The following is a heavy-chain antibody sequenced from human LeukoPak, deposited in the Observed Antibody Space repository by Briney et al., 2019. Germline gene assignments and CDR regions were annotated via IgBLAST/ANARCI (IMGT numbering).Heavy chain of an antibody. CDR1: GFTFSSYW. Sequence: PGGSLRLSCAASGFTFSSYWMHWVRQVPGKGLVWVARINPGGSSITYADSVKGRFTISRDNAKNTLYLQMDSLRAEDTGVYYCARSILADDYWGQGTLVTVSS. V-gene: IGHV3-74*01. J-gene: IGHJ4*02. D-gene: IGHD2-21*01. CDR3: ARSILADDY. CDR2: INPGGSSI.